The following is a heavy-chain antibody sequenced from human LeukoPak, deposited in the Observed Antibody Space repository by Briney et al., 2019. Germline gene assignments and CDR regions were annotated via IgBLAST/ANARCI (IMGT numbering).Heavy chain of an antibody. D-gene: IGHD2-15*01. V-gene: IGHV4-34*01. CDR2: INHSGST. Sequence: SETLSLTCAAYGGSFSGYYWSWIRQPPGKGLEWMGEINHSGSTNYNPPLKSRVTISVDTSKDQFSLKLSSVTAADTAVYYCASVDCSGGSCYFDPWGQGTLVTVSS. CDR1: GGSFSGYY. J-gene: IGHJ5*02. CDR3: ASVDCSGGSCYFDP.